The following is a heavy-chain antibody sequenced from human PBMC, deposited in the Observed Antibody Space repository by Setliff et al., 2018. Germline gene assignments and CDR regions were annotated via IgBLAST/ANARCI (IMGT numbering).Heavy chain of an antibody. CDR2: IKADHGDT. CDR3: GDYYYYGMDV. V-gene: IGHV1-3*01. Sequence: AAVKVSCKASGYTFAAYGIHWVRQAPGQRPAWMGWIKADHGDTKFSQKFQGRLTFTRDTSASTVYMELSGLTSEDTAVYGGGDYYYYGMDVWGQGTTVTVSS. J-gene: IGHJ6*02. D-gene: IGHD3-16*01. CDR1: GYTFAAYG.